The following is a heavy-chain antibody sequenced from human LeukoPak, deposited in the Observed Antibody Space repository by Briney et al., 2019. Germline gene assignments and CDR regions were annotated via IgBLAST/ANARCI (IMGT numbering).Heavy chain of an antibody. CDR1: GFTFSNAW. V-gene: IGHV3-15*01. D-gene: IGHD7-27*01. CDR2: IKSRTDGGTT. J-gene: IGHJ4*02. CDR3: TTRVTGDFGSYFDY. Sequence: PGGSLRLSCAASGFTFSNAWMNWVRQAPGKGLEWVGRIKSRTDGGTTDHNAPVKGRFIISRDDSKNTLYLQMNGLKIEDTAVYYCTTRVTGDFGSYFDYWGLGTLVTVSS.